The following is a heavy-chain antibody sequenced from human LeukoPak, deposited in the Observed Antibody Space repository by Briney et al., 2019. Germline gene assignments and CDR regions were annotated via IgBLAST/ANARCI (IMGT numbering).Heavy chain of an antibody. V-gene: IGHV4-61*02. D-gene: IGHD6-6*01. Sequence: SQTLSLTCTVSGGSISSGSYYWSWIRQPAGKGLECIGRIYTSGSTNYNPSLKSRVTISVDTSKNQFSLKLSSVTAADTAVYYCARDRNIAASYYYYYYYMDVWGKGTTVTVSS. CDR1: GGSISSGSYY. CDR2: IYTSGST. J-gene: IGHJ6*03. CDR3: ARDRNIAASYYYYYYYMDV.